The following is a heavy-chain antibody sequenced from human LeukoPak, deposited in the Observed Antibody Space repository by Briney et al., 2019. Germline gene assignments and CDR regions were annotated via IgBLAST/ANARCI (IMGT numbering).Heavy chain of an antibody. J-gene: IGHJ4*02. V-gene: IGHV3-23*01. D-gene: IGHD2-15*01. CDR1: GLTSGIYA. Sequence: PGGSLRLSCAASGLTSGIYAMSRVRQAPGKGLEWVSAFSGGGDSFYADSVRGRFSISADRSRNILYLQMNSLRVEDTAVYYCGKEVERHFDLRYWGQGTPVTVSS. CDR3: GKEVERHFDLRY. CDR2: FSGGGDS.